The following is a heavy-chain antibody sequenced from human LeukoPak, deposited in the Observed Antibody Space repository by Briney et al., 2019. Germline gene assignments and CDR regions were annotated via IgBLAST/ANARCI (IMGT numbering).Heavy chain of an antibody. V-gene: IGHV4-59*01. J-gene: IGHJ6*03. Sequence: SETLSLTCTVSGGSISSYYWSWIRQPPGKGLEWIGYIYYSGSTNYNPSLKSRVTISVDTSKNQFSLKLSSVTAADTAVYYCARGSYYDFWSGLRFHYDYYYYYMDVWGKGTTVTVSS. CDR1: GGSISSYY. CDR3: ARGSYYDFWSGLRFHYDYYYYYMDV. CDR2: IYYSGST. D-gene: IGHD3-3*01.